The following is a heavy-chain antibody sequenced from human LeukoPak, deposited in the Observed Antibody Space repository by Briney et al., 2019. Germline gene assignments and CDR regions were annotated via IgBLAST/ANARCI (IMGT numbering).Heavy chain of an antibody. D-gene: IGHD2-2*01. V-gene: IGHV4-59*01. CDR2: IYYSGST. CDR1: GGSISSYY. Sequence: PSETLSLTCTVSGGSISSYYWSWIRQPPGKGLEWIGYIYYSGSTNYNPSLKSRVTISVDTSKNQFSLKLSSVTAADTAVYYCARWQACSSTSCLNWFDPWGQGTLVTVSS. J-gene: IGHJ5*02. CDR3: ARWQACSSTSCLNWFDP.